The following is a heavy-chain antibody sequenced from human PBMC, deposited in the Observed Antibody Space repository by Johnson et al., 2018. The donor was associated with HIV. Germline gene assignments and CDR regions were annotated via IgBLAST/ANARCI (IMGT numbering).Heavy chain of an antibody. J-gene: IGHJ3*02. CDR3: ARAYSYGAFDI. D-gene: IGHD5-18*01. V-gene: IGHV3-66*01. CDR2: LYSGDTT. Sequence: VQLVESGGGLVQPGGSLRLSCASGFPVSTNYMSWVRQAPGKGLEWVSVLYSGDTTYYADSVKGRFTISRDNSKNTLYPQMISLRAEDTAVYYCARAYSYGAFDIWGLGTKVTVSS. CDR1: GFPVSTNY.